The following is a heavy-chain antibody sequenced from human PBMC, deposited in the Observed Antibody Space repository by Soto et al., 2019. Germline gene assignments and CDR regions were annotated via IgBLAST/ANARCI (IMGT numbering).Heavy chain of an antibody. Sequence: GASVKVSCKASGYTFTSYGISWVRQAPGQGLEWMGWISAYNGNTNYAQKLQGRVTMTTDTSTSTAYMELRSLRSDDTAVYYCAREIRRSGTMVRGVIIDYWGKGTLVTVAS. D-gene: IGHD3-10*01. V-gene: IGHV1-18*01. CDR1: GYTFTSYG. J-gene: IGHJ4*02. CDR2: ISAYNGNT. CDR3: AREIRRSGTMVRGVIIDY.